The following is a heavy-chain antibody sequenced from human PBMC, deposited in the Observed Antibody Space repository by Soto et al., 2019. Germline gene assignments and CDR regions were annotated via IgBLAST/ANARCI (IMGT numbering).Heavy chain of an antibody. Sequence: SETLSLTCTVSGGSISSGGYYWSWIRQHPGKGLEWIGYIYYSGSTYYNPSLKSRVTISVDTSKNQFSLKLGSVTAADTAVYYCARAAKDYCSSTSCHYSYYYGMDVWGQGTTVTVSS. CDR1: GGSISSGGYY. J-gene: IGHJ6*02. V-gene: IGHV4-31*03. D-gene: IGHD2-2*01. CDR2: IYYSGST. CDR3: ARAAKDYCSSTSCHYSYYYGMDV.